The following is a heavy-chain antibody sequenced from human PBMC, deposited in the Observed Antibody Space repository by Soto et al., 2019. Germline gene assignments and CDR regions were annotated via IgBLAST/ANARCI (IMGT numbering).Heavy chain of an antibody. D-gene: IGHD2-21*02. CDR1: GGSISGYY. CDR3: TRDGDGRMTTNPYYYYGMDV. V-gene: IGHV4-59*01. CDR2: VYYSGGA. Sequence: LSLTCTVSGGSISGYYWSWIRQPPGKGLEWIGNVYYSGGAKYNPSVKRRVSISVDTSKNRFSLNLSSVTAADTAVYYCTRDGDGRMTTNPYYYYGMDVWGPGITVTVSS. J-gene: IGHJ6*02.